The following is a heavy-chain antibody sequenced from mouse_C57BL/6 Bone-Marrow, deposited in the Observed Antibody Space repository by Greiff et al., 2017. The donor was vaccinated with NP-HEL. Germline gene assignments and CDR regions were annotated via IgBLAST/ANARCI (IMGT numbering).Heavy chain of an antibody. CDR2: IDPENGDT. CDR1: GFNIKDDY. D-gene: IGHD1-1*01. Sequence: EVKLQQSGAELVRPGASVKLSCTASGFNIKDDYMHWVKQRPEQGLEWIGWIDPENGDTEYASKFQGKATITADTSSNTAYLQLSSLPSEDTAVYYCTTGGSSTYAMDYWGQGTSVTVSS. CDR3: TTGGSSTYAMDY. J-gene: IGHJ4*01. V-gene: IGHV14-4*01.